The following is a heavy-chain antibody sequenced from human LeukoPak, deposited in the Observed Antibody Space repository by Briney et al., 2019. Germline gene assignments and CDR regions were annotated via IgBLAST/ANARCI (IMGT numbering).Heavy chain of an antibody. J-gene: IGHJ4*02. CDR2: ISSSGSTI. CDR3: AKDYYYDSNHFDY. Sequence: GGSLRLSCAASGFTFSSYEMNWVRQAPGKGLEWVSYISSSGSTIYYADSVKGQFTISRDNAKNSLYLQMNSLRAEDTAIYYCAKDYYYDSNHFDYWGQGTLVTVSS. V-gene: IGHV3-48*03. CDR1: GFTFSSYE. D-gene: IGHD3-22*01.